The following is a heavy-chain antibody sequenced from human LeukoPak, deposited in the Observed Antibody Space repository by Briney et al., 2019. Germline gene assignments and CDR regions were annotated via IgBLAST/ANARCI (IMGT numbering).Heavy chain of an antibody. J-gene: IGHJ3*02. V-gene: IGHV3-23*01. D-gene: IGHD3-22*01. CDR2: ITGSGGSA. Sequence: PGGSLRLSCAASGFTFSSYGMSWVRQAPGKGLEWVSGITGSGGSAYYADSVKGRFTFSRDNSKNTVYLQMNSLRVEDTAVYYCTRRYNYDSSGYYCVRDAFDIWGQGTMVTVSS. CDR1: GFTFSSYG. CDR3: TRRYNYDSSGYYCVRDAFDI.